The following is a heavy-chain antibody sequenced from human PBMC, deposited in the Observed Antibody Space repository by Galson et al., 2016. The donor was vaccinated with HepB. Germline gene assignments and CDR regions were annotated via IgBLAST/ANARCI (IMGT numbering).Heavy chain of an antibody. CDR1: GYTFTTYY. D-gene: IGHD2-2*01. J-gene: IGHJ6*02. CDR3: ARGYCSATDCYAGLGLDV. Sequence: SVKVSCKALGYTFTTYYIHWIRLAPGQGLEWMGIINPNGGSTTFAQRFQGRVTMTRDTSTSTVYIDLSSLRSEDTAVYYCARGYCSATDCYAGLGLDVWGQGTTVIVS. CDR2: INPNGGST. V-gene: IGHV1-46*01.